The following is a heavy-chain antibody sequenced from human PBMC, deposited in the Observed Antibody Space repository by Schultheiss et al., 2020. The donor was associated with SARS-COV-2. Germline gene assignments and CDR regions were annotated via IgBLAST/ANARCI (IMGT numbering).Heavy chain of an antibody. D-gene: IGHD3-3*01. CDR1: GGSIRSGESY. CDR3: ARKRFLERVLGAFDI. Sequence: SETLSLTCTVSGGSIRSGESYWSWIRQSPGKELEWIGYIHDSGSTNYNPSLKSRVTISVDKSKNQFSLMLSSVTAADSAVYYCARKRFLERVLGAFDIWGQGTVVTVSS. J-gene: IGHJ3*02. V-gene: IGHV4-61*05. CDR2: IHDSGST.